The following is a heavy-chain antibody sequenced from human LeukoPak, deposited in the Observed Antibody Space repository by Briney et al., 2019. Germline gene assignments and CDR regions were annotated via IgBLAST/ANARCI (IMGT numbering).Heavy chain of an antibody. CDR2: IYHTGST. J-gene: IGHJ5*01. CDR3: ARDISISWFYS. D-gene: IGHD3-3*02. Sequence: SETLSLTCTVSGASISSDSNYWAWVRQPPGKGLQWIGSIYHTGSTFYNPCLMSRVSISIDSSKNQFSRKLSSVTVADTARYYCARDISISWFYSWGQGTLVSVSS. CDR1: GASISSDSNY. V-gene: IGHV4-39*07.